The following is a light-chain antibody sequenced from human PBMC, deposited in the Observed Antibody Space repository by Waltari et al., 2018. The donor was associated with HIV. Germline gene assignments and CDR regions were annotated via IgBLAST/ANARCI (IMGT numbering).Light chain of an antibody. V-gene: IGKV4-1*01. CDR3: QQYFNTPPWT. J-gene: IGKJ1*01. CDR2: GAS. Sequence: VLTQFSDSLNVSLVGCASLNCKATQYVLYGPNNNSYLAWLQQKPRQPPKLLISGASTQESEVPDRFSGSGSGTDFTRTISSLEAEDVAVYYCQQYFNTPPWTFGQGTNVEIK. CDR1: QYVLYGPNNNSY.